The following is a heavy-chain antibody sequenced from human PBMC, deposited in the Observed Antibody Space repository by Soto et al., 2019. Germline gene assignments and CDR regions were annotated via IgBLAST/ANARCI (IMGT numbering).Heavy chain of an antibody. CDR3: AREPPETPPDY. CDR2: ISAKNGNT. Sequence: EASVKVSCKASGYTFSDYGISWVRQAPGQGLEWMGWISAKNGNTNFAQKFRGRVTMTTDTSTSTVYMELRSLKPDDSAVYYCAREPPETPPDYWGQGTLVTVSS. V-gene: IGHV1-18*01. J-gene: IGHJ4*02. CDR1: GYTFSDYG.